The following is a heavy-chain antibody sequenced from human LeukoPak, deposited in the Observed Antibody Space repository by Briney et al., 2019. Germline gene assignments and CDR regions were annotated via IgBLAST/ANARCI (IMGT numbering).Heavy chain of an antibody. D-gene: IGHD3-22*01. V-gene: IGHV3-21*01. CDR2: ISSSSSYI. J-gene: IGHJ4*02. CDR3: ARAPYYYDSSGPSDY. Sequence: GGSLRLSCAASGFTFSSYSMNWVRQAPGKGLEWVSSISSSSSYIYYADSVKGRFTISRDNAKNSLYLQMNSLRAEDTAVYYCARAPYYYDSSGPSDYWGQGTLVTVS. CDR1: GFTFSSYS.